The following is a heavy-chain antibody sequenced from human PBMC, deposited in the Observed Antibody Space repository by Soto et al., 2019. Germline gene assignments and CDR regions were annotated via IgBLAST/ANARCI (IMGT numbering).Heavy chain of an antibody. D-gene: IGHD1-26*01. V-gene: IGHV3-74*01. CDR2: IDGAGATT. J-gene: IGHJ4*02. CDR3: VRVRAMGMDY. CDR1: GFTFNNKW. Sequence: ESLKISCTASGFTFNNKWMHWVRHAPGKGLVWLSRIDGAGATTNYADSVKGRFTISRDNAKNIVFLHVNGLTDEDTAVYYCVRVRAMGMDYWGQGPLGTLSS.